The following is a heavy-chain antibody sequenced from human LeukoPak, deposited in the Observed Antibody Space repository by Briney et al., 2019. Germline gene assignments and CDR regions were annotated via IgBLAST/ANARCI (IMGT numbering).Heavy chain of an antibody. CDR1: GFTFSSYA. CDR3: AKDEHSSGYYYYYGMDV. Sequence: GGSLRLSCAASGFTFSSYAMSWVRQAPGKGLEWVSAISGSGGSTYYADSVKGRFTISRDNSKNTLYLQMNSLRAEDTAVHYCAKDEHSSGYYYYYGMDVWGQGTTVTVSS. D-gene: IGHD3-22*01. V-gene: IGHV3-23*01. J-gene: IGHJ6*02. CDR2: ISGSGGST.